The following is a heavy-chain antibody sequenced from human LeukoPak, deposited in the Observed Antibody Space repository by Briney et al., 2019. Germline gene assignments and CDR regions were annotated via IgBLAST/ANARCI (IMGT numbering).Heavy chain of an antibody. J-gene: IGHJ4*02. CDR1: GFTFNNFW. D-gene: IGHD2-21*01. CDR2: ISYDGSNK. Sequence: PGGSLRLSCAASGFTFNNFWMHWVRQAPGKGLEWVAVISYDGSNKYYADSVKGRFTISRDNSKNTLYLQMNSLRAEDTAVYYCAKDHPLVVVIAIPGLPDYWGQGTLVTVSS. CDR3: AKDHPLVVVIAIPGLPDY. V-gene: IGHV3-30*18.